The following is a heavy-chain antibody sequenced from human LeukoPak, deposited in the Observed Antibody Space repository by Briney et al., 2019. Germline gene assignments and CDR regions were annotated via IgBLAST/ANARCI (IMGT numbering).Heavy chain of an antibody. CDR3: ARQGAVTPRRTHYYAMDV. Sequence: PSETLSLTCTVSSGSISSGYYYWAWIRQPPGKGLEWIGNIYYSGRTYYSPSLKSRLTITVDTSKTQVSLRLSSVTAADTAVYYCARQGAVTPRRTHYYAMDVWGPGTTVTVSS. J-gene: IGHJ6*02. D-gene: IGHD4-17*01. CDR1: SGSISSGYYY. V-gene: IGHV4-39*01. CDR2: IYYSGRT.